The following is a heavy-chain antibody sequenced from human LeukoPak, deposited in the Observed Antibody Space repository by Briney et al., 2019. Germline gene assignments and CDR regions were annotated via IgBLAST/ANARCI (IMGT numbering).Heavy chain of an antibody. Sequence: GGSLRLSCTASGFTVSNNYMYWVRQAPGKGLEWVSLIYSGGGTYYADSVKGRFTISRDNSKNTMYLQMNSLRPEDTAVYYCARNNYGGESGDYWGQGTLVTVSS. D-gene: IGHD4-23*01. J-gene: IGHJ4*02. CDR3: ARNNYGGESGDY. CDR2: IYSGGGT. V-gene: IGHV3-53*01. CDR1: GFTVSNNY.